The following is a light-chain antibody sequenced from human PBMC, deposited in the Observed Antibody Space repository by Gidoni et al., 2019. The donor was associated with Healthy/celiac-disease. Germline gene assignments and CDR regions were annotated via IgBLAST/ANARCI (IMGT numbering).Light chain of an antibody. CDR2: DAS. V-gene: IGKV1-39*01. CDR1: QIISSY. J-gene: IGKJ3*01. Sequence: IQMTHLPSSLSASVVDRVTITCRASQIISSYLNWYQQKPGKAPKFLIYDASSLQSGVPSRFSGSGSGTDFTLTISSRQPEDFATYYCQQSYSNPITFGPGTKVDIK. CDR3: QQSYSNPIT.